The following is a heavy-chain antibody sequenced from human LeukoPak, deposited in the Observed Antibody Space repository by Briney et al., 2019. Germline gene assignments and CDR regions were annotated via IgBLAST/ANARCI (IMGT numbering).Heavy chain of an antibody. CDR1: GFTFSSYG. Sequence: GGSLRLSCAASGFTFSSYGMHWVRQAPGKGLEWVATISHDGSNKYYADSVKGRFTISRDNSKNTLYLQMNSLRAEDTAVYYCAAGYYFGDYWGQGTLVTVSS. D-gene: IGHD3-22*01. CDR2: ISHDGSNK. CDR3: AAGYYFGDY. V-gene: IGHV3-30*03. J-gene: IGHJ4*02.